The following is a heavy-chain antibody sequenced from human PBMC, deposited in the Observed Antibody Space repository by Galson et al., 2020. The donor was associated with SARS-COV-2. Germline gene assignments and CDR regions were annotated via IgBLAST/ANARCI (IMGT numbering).Heavy chain of an antibody. CDR2: IYWDDDK. D-gene: IGHD5-18*01. CDR3: AHRLIQLWPLGGWGFDY. CDR1: GFSLSTSGVG. Sequence: KMSGPTLVKPTQTLTLTCTFSGFSLSTSGVGVGWIRQPPGKALEWLALIYWDDDKRYSPSLKSRLTITKDTSKNQVVLTMTNMDPVDTATYYCAHRLIQLWPLGGWGFDYWGQGTLVTVSS. J-gene: IGHJ4*02. V-gene: IGHV2-5*02.